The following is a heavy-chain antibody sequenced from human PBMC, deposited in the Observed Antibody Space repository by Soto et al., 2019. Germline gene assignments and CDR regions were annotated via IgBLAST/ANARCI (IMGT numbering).Heavy chain of an antibody. D-gene: IGHD6-6*01. J-gene: IGHJ4*02. Sequence: GGSLRLSCAASGFTFSNYVMSWVRQPPGKGLEWVSSISGSGDNTYYADSVKGRFTISRDNSKNTLFLQMNSLRAEDTAVYYCAKLPLVLGFRLAYWGQGTLVTVSS. CDR3: AKLPLVLGFRLAY. CDR2: ISGSGDNT. CDR1: GFTFSNYV. V-gene: IGHV3-23*01.